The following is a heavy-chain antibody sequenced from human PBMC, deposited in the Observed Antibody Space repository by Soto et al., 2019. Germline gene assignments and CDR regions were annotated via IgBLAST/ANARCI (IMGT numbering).Heavy chain of an antibody. D-gene: IGHD3-16*01. Sequence: ASVKVSCKASGYTFTSYGISWVRQAPVQGLEWMGWISAYNGNTNYAQKLQGRVTMTTDTSTSTAYMELRSLRSDDTAVYYCARDERMRGWFAPGSQGTLVTVSS. CDR1: GYTFTSYG. V-gene: IGHV1-18*04. J-gene: IGHJ5*02. CDR2: ISAYNGNT. CDR3: ARDERMRGWFAP.